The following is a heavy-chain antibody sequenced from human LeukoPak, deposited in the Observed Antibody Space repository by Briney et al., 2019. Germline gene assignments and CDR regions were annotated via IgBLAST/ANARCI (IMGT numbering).Heavy chain of an antibody. CDR1: GFTFSNYA. Sequence: GGSLRLSCAASGFTFSNYAMTWVRQAPGKGLEWVSAISGSGGSTYYADSVKGRFTISRDNSKNTLCLQMNSLRAEDTAVYYCAKDLKSAPRGYWGQGTLVTVSS. V-gene: IGHV3-23*01. CDR2: ISGSGGST. CDR3: AKDLKSAPRGY. J-gene: IGHJ4*02.